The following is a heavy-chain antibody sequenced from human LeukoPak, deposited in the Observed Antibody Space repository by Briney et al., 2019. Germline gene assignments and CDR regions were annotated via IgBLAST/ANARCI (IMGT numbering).Heavy chain of an antibody. CDR3: ARGTFDSSGYYLFDY. V-gene: IGHV4-4*07. Sequence: SETLSLTCTVSGGSISTNYWSWIRQPAGKGLEWIGLIYNSGNTNYSPSLESRVTMSADTSKNQFSLKLSSVTAADTAVYYCARGTFDSSGYYLFDYWGQGTLVTVSS. J-gene: IGHJ4*02. CDR1: GGSISTNY. CDR2: IYNSGNT. D-gene: IGHD3-22*01.